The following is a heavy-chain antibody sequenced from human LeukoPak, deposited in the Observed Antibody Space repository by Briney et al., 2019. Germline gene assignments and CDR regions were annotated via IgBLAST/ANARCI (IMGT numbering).Heavy chain of an antibody. V-gene: IGHV4-59*01. D-gene: IGHD3-10*01. Sequence: SETLSLTCAVSGGSISSYYWSWIRQPPGKGLEWIGYIYYSGSTNYNPSLKSRVTISVDRSKNQFSLKLSSVTAADTAVYYCASTSVVEYYGSGSATFDYWGQGTLVTVSS. J-gene: IGHJ4*02. CDR3: ASTSVVEYYGSGSATFDY. CDR2: IYYSGST. CDR1: GGSISSYY.